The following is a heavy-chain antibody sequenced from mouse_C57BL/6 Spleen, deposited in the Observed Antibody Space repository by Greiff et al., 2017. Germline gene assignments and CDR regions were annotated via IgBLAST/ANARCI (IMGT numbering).Heavy chain of an antibody. CDR2: IWSGGST. CDR3: ARTITTVVANYYAMDY. Sequence: QVQLKESGPGLVQPSQSLSITCTVSGFSLTSYGVHWVRQSPGKGLEWLGVIWSGGSTDYNAAFISRLSISKDNSKSQVFFKMNSLQADDTAIYYCARTITTVVANYYAMDYWGQGTSVTVSS. D-gene: IGHD1-1*01. CDR1: GFSLTSYG. V-gene: IGHV2-2*01. J-gene: IGHJ4*01.